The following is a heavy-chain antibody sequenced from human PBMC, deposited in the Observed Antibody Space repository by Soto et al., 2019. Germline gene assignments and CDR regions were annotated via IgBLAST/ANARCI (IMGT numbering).Heavy chain of an antibody. J-gene: IGHJ6*02. CDR1: GFTFSSYA. CDR2: ISYDGSNK. D-gene: IGHD2-15*01. V-gene: IGHV3-30-3*01. CDR3: ARDLTVVTGYYYYGMDV. Sequence: QVQLVESGGGVVRPGRSLRLSCAASGFTFSSYAMHWVRQAPGKGLEWVAVISYDGSNKYYADSVKGRFTISRDNSKNTLYLQMNSLRAEDTAVYYCARDLTVVTGYYYYGMDVWGQGTTVTVSS.